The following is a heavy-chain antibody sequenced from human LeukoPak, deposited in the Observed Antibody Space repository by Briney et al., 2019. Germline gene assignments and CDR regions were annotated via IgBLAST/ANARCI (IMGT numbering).Heavy chain of an antibody. J-gene: IGHJ4*02. V-gene: IGHV4-39*01. CDR1: GGAIISDNFY. Sequence: SEPLSLTCTVSGGAIISDNFYWGWVRQPPGKGLEWVGSINYSGTTYYNPSLRSRVSISVDTSRTQFFLRLNSVTAADTAVYYCGRLFDSWGQGILVTVSS. CDR3: GRLFDS. CDR2: INYSGTT.